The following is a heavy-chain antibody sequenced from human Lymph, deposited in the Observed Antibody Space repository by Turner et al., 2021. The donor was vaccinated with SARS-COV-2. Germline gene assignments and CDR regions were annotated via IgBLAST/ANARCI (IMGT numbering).Heavy chain of an antibody. V-gene: IGHV3-23*01. CDR1: VFTFSSYA. CDR2: ISGSGGST. D-gene: IGHD3-22*01. CDR3: AKGSQCGWLFPYYFDY. Sequence: EVQLLESGGGFVQPGGSLRLSCAASVFTFSSYAMSWVRQAPGEVLDWVSAISGSGGSTYYADSVKGRFTISRDNSKNTLYLQMNSLRAEDTAVYDCAKGSQCGWLFPYYFDYWGQGTLVTVSS. J-gene: IGHJ4*02.